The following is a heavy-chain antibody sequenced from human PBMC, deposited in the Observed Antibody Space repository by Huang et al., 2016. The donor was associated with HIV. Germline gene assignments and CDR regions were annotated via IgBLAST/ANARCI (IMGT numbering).Heavy chain of an antibody. J-gene: IGHJ5*02. CDR1: GFTFTNYA. D-gene: IGHD6-19*01. V-gene: IGHV3-30*04. Sequence: QVQLVESGGGLVQPGRSLSLSCAASGFTFTNYAIHWVRPAPGKGLEWVAVISYEGRNKFYADSVKGRFTISRDNSKSTLCLLRNSLRVDDTARYYCARAAVPGDGDWFDPWGQGTLVTVSS. CDR3: ARAAVPGDGDWFDP. CDR2: ISYEGRNK.